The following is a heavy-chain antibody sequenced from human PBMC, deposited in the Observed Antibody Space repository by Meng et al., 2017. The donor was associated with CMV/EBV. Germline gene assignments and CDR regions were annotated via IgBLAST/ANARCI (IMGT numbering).Heavy chain of an antibody. D-gene: IGHD3-10*01. J-gene: IGHJ6*02. CDR1: GFTFSSYG. CDR2: IRYDGSNK. Sequence: GGSLRLSCAASGFTFSSYGMHWVRQAPGKGLEWVAFIRYDGSNKYYVDSVKGRFTISRDNSKNTLYLQMNSLRAEDTAVYYCAKDSLVLNYYYYYGMDVWGQGTTVTVSS. V-gene: IGHV3-30*02. CDR3: AKDSLVLNYYYYYGMDV.